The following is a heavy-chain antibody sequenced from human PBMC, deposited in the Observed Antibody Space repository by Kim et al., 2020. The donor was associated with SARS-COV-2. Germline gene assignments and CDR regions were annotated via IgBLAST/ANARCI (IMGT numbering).Heavy chain of an antibody. Sequence: GGSLRLSCAASGFTFSSYAMSWVRQAPGKGLEWVSAISGSGGSTYYADSVKGRFTISRDNSKNTLYLQMNSLRAEDTAVYYCANWTPLIMITFGGVIVKGLWGQGTLVTVSS. CDR1: GFTFSSYA. V-gene: IGHV3-23*01. J-gene: IGHJ4*02. D-gene: IGHD3-16*02. CDR3: ANWTPLIMITFGGVIVKGL. CDR2: ISGSGGST.